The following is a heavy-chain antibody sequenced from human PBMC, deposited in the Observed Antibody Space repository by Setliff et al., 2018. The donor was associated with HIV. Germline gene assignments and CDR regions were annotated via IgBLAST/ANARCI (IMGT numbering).Heavy chain of an antibody. CDR3: VSAEYSSSSDWLAP. CDR1: GGSISSEGYY. J-gene: IGHJ5*02. V-gene: IGHV4-31*03. Sequence: SATLSLTCTVSGGSISSEGYYWSWIRQHPGKGLEWIGYIYYSGNTYYSPSLKSRLTIPVDTSKNQFSLMLRSVTAADTAVYYCVSAEYSSSSDWLAPWGQGALVTVSS. CDR2: IYYSGNT. D-gene: IGHD6-6*01.